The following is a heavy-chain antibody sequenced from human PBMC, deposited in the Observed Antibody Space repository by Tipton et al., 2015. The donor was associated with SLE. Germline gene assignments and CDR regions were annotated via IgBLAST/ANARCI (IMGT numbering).Heavy chain of an antibody. V-gene: IGHV1-18*01. J-gene: IGHJ4*02. CDR1: GYTFTSSG. Sequence: QVQLVQSGAEVKKPGASVKVSCKTSGYTFTSSGISWVRQAPGQGPEWMGWISTYSGNTNYAQKLQGRVTMTTDTSTSTAYMELRSLRSDDTAVYYCARSIVATTDFDYWGQGTLVTVSA. D-gene: IGHD5-12*01. CDR2: ISTYSGNT. CDR3: ARSIVATTDFDY.